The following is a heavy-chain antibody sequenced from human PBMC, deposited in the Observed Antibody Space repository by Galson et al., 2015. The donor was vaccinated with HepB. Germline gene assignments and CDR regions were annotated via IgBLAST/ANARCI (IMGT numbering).Heavy chain of an antibody. CDR3: ANDRLRLGELSFIDAFDI. Sequence: SLRLSCAASGFTFSSYAMSWVRQAPGKGLEWVSAISGSGGSTYYADSVKGRFTISRDNSKNTLYLQMNSLRAEDTAVYYCANDRLRLGELSFIDAFDIWGQGTTVTVSS. D-gene: IGHD3-16*02. J-gene: IGHJ3*02. CDR1: GFTFSSYA. CDR2: ISGSGGST. V-gene: IGHV3-23*01.